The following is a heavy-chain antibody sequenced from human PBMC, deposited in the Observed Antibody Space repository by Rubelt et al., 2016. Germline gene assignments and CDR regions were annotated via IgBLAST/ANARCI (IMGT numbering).Heavy chain of an antibody. CDR3: ARGGHSSGWFLGVSMDV. CDR2: IYYSGST. D-gene: IGHD6-19*01. CDR1: GGSFSAYY. V-gene: IGHV4-34*01. J-gene: IGHJ6*02. Sequence: QVQLQQWGAGLLKPSETLSLTCAVYGGSFSAYYWSWIRQPPGKGLEWIGSIYYSGSTYYNPSLKVRVTMSVDTSKNQFSLKLSSVTAADTAVYYCARGGHSSGWFLGVSMDVWGQGTTVTVSS.